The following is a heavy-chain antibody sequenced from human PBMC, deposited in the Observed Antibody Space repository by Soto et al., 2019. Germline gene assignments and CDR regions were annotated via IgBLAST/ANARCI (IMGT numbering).Heavy chain of an antibody. CDR1: GGSISSNY. D-gene: IGHD5-12*01. Sequence: QVQLQESGPGLVKPSETLSLTCTVSGGSISSNYWSWIRQPPGKGLEWIAYVFYSGHSDYNPSLRSRVTISVNKSKNQFSLKMSSVTAADTAVYYCATGVATTEWDSWGQGTLVTVSS. J-gene: IGHJ4*02. CDR2: VFYSGHS. CDR3: ATGVATTEWDS. V-gene: IGHV4-59*08.